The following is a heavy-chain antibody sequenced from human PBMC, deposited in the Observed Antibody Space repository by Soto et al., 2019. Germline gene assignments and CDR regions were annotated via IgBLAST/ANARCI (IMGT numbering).Heavy chain of an antibody. CDR3: AKSDGYTIQAYYFDY. V-gene: IGHV3-23*01. CDR2: ISGSGGST. D-gene: IGHD5-12*01. Sequence: GGSLRLSCAASGFTFSSYAMSWVRQAPGKGLEWVSAISGSGGSTYYADSVKGRFTISRDNSKNTLYLQMNSLRAEDTAVYYCAKSDGYTIQAYYFDYWGQGTLVTVSS. CDR1: GFTFSSYA. J-gene: IGHJ4*02.